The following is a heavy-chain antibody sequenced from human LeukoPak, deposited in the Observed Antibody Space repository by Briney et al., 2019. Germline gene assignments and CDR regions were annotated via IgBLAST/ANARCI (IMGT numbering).Heavy chain of an antibody. CDR1: GFSFSSYW. V-gene: IGHV3-7*04. D-gene: IGHD6-19*01. CDR3: ARAGWFSFDY. CDR2: IKSDGGEK. J-gene: IGHJ4*02. Sequence: GGSLRLSCAASGFSFSSYWMSWVRQAPGKGGEWVATIKSDGGEKYYVDSVKGRFTISRDNAKNSLYLQMNSLRAEDTAVYYCARAGWFSFDYWGQGTLVTVSS.